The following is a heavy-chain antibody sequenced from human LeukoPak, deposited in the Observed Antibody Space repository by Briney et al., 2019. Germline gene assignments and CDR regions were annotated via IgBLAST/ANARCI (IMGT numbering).Heavy chain of an antibody. Sequence: GRSLRLSCAVSGFTFSSYAMSWVRQAPGQGLEWVSVISDSGDYTSYADSVRGRVTISRDNSRNTLYLNMISLRPEDTAVYYCAKDTSIGKYCTNGVCSPFDYWGQGTLVTVSS. D-gene: IGHD2-8*01. CDR2: ISDSGDYT. J-gene: IGHJ4*02. CDR3: AKDTSIGKYCTNGVCSPFDY. CDR1: GFTFSSYA. V-gene: IGHV3-23*01.